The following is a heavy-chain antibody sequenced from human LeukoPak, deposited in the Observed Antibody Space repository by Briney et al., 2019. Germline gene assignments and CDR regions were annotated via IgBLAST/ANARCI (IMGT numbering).Heavy chain of an antibody. CDR2: ISPTGSTT. V-gene: IGHV3-74*01. Sequence: GGSLRLSCTASGFSFSGHWMHWARQLPGKGLVWVSRISPTGSTTSYADSVKGRFTVSRDNAKNALYLQVNNLRAEDTAVYYCARGPNSNWSGLDFWGQGTLVTVSS. CDR3: ARGPNSNWSGLDF. CDR1: GFSFSGHW. J-gene: IGHJ4*02. D-gene: IGHD6-6*01.